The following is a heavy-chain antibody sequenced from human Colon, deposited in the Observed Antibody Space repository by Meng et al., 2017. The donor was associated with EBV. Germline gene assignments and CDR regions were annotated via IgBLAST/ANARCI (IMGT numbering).Heavy chain of an antibody. CDR3: ARRRGGSGRDC. CDR2: IYHSGST. D-gene: IGHD3-10*01. V-gene: IGHV4-39*01. Sequence: LSPPCPVAGGSISSNGNYWAWVRQPRGKGLEWFGAIYHSGSTSYNPSLQSRVTMFVDTSKNQFSLMLTSVTATDTAVYYCARRRGGSGRDCWGQGTLVTVSS. CDR1: GGSISSNGNY. J-gene: IGHJ4*02.